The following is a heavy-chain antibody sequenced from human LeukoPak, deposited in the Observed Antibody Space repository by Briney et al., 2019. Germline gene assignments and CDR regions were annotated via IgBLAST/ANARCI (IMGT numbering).Heavy chain of an antibody. V-gene: IGHV4-4*02. D-gene: IGHD2-15*01. CDR1: GGSISSSNW. CDR2: IYHSGST. Sequence: PSGTLSLTCAVSGGSISSSNWWSWVRQPPGKGLEWIGEIYHSGSTNYSPSLKSRVTISVDKSKNQFSLKLSSVTAADTAVYYCARGGYCSGGSCYQDAFDIWGQGTMVTVSP. J-gene: IGHJ3*02. CDR3: ARGGYCSGGSCYQDAFDI.